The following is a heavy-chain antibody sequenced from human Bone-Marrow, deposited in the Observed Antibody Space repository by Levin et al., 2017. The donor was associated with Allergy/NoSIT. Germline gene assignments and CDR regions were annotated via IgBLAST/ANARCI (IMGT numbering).Heavy chain of an antibody. V-gene: IGHV4-30-2*01. J-gene: IGHJ5*01. Sequence: SQTLSLTCTVSGGSMSNGGYHWSWIRQPRGKGLEWIGSMWYNRNFHYNPSLKSRATMSVDWSDNRFSLKVTSVTAADTAVYYGGSYVEGMGGRGSWGQGALVTVSS. D-gene: IGHD4-17*01. CDR3: GSYVEGMGGRGS. CDR2: MWYNRNF. CDR1: GGSMSNGGYH.